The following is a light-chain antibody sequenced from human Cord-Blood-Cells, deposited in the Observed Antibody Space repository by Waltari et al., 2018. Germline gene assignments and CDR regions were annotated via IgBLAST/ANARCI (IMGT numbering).Light chain of an antibody. CDR3: AAWDDSLSGRV. CDR2: RNN. CDR1: SSNIGSNY. Sequence: QSVLTQPPSASGTPGQRVTISCSGSSSNIGSNYVYWYQQLPGTAPKLLDCRNNQRPSGVPDRFSGSKSGASASLAISGLRSEDEADYYCAAWDDSLSGRVFGGGTKLTVL. V-gene: IGLV1-47*01. J-gene: IGLJ3*02.